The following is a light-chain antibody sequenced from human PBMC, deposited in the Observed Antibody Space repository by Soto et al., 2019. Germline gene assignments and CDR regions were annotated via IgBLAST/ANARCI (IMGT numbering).Light chain of an antibody. V-gene: IGKV3-15*01. CDR2: GAS. CDR3: QQYNNWPLT. Sequence: EIVMTQSPATLSVSPGERATLSCRASQSVSSNLAWYQQKPGQAPRLRIYGASTRATGIPARVSGSGSGTEFTLTISTLHYEDLVVYYCQQYNNWPLTFGGGTKVDIK. CDR1: QSVSSN. J-gene: IGKJ4*01.